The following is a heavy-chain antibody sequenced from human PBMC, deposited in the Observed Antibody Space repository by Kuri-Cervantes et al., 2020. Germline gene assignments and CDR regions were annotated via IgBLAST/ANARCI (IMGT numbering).Heavy chain of an antibody. CDR3: ARAVDTARYYYYMDV. CDR2: IYYSGST. V-gene: IGHV4-59*01. CDR1: GGSITNYY. Sequence: GSLRLSCSVSGGSITNYYWTWIRQPPGKPLEWIGSIYYSGSTYYNPSLKSRVTISVDTSKNQFSLMLSSVTAADTAMYYCARAVDTARYYYYMDVWGRGTTVTVSS. D-gene: IGHD5-18*01. J-gene: IGHJ6*03.